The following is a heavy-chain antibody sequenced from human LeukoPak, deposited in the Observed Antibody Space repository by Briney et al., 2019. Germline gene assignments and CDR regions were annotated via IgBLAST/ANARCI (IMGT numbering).Heavy chain of an antibody. V-gene: IGHV4-61*02. CDR1: GGSISSGSYY. CDR2: IYTSGST. J-gene: IGHJ4*02. CDR3: ARVDSSGWYGIDY. D-gene: IGHD6-19*01. Sequence: SETLSLTCTVSGGSISSGSYYWSWIRQPAGKGLEWIGRIYTSGSTNYNPSLKSRVTISVDTSKNQFSLKLTSVTAADTAVYYCARVDSSGWYGIDYWGQGTLVTVSS.